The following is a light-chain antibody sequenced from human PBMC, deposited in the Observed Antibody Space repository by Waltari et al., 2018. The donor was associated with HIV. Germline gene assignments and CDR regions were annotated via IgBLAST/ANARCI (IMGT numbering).Light chain of an antibody. CDR2: KDP. CDR1: ILAEKY. Sequence: SYGLTQPFSVSVSPGQTARITCSGDILAEKYARWFHRKPGQAPVLVMFKDPERPSGIPERFSGSTSGITITLTIIGAQVEDEADYYCYAAADNKAIFGGGTKLTVL. V-gene: IGLV3-27*01. J-gene: IGLJ2*01. CDR3: YAAADNKAI.